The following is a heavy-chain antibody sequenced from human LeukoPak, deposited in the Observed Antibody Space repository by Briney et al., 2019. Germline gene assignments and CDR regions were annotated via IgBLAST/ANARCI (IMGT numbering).Heavy chain of an antibody. V-gene: IGHV3-7*01. CDR3: ARGGGDFYIDY. D-gene: IGHD3-3*01. Sequence: DSVKGRFTISRDNAKNSLYLQMNSLRVEDTAVYYCARGGGDFYIDYWGQGTLVTVSS. J-gene: IGHJ4*02.